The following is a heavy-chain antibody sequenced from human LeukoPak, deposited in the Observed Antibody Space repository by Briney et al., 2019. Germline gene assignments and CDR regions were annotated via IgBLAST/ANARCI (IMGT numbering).Heavy chain of an antibody. CDR3: ARGGGYCSGGSCYVDS. D-gene: IGHD2-15*01. Sequence: SETLSLTCAVYGGSFNEYVWTWIRQSPGKGLEWIGGVNHGGNTNYNPSLKSRVLISVDTSKNQFSLKLSSVTAADTAVYYCARGGGYCSGGSCYVDSWGQGTLVTVSS. CDR1: GGSFNEYV. CDR2: VNHGGNT. V-gene: IGHV4-34*01. J-gene: IGHJ4*02.